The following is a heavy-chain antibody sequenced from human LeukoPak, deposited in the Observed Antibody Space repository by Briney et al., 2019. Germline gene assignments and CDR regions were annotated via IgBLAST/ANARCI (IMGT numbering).Heavy chain of an antibody. CDR2: IYTSGST. D-gene: IGHD6-19*01. CDR1: GGSISSYY. CDR3: SRGQLLDHFYY. Sequence: SETLSLTCTVSGGSISSYYWSWIRQPAGKGLEWIGRIYTSGSTNYNPSLKSRVTMSVDTSKNQFSLKQSYVTAADTAVYYFSRGQLLDHFYYLGQGTLVTVSS. J-gene: IGHJ4*02. V-gene: IGHV4-4*07.